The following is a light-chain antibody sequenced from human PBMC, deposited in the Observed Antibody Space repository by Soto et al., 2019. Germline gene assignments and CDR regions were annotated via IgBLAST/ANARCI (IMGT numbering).Light chain of an antibody. V-gene: IGKV1-5*03. CDR1: QDIRYY. J-gene: IGKJ5*01. Sequence: DIQMTQSPSSLAASLGDRVTSTCQASQDIRYYLNWYQQKPGKAPKLLIYKASSLESGVPSRFSGSGSGTEFTLTISSLQPDDSATYYCQQYNSYPITFGQGTRLEIK. CDR2: KAS. CDR3: QQYNSYPIT.